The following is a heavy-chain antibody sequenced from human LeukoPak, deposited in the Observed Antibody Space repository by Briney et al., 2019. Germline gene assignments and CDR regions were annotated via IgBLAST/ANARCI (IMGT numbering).Heavy chain of an antibody. D-gene: IGHD6-6*01. CDR1: GGSISSSSYY. CDR3: ATYSSSSGWFDP. V-gene: IGHV4-39*01. J-gene: IGHJ5*02. CDR2: IYYSGNT. Sequence: PSETLSLTCTVSGGSISSSSYYWGWDRQPPGKGLEWIGSIYYSGNTYSNPSLQSRVTISVDTSKNQFSLKLSSVTAADTAVYYCATYSSSSGWFDPWGQGTLVTVSS.